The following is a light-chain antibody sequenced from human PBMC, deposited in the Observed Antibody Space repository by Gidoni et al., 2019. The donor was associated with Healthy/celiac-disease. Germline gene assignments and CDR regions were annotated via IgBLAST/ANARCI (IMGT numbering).Light chain of an antibody. Sequence: DIVVTQSPASLPVSLGEWATISCKSSQSLLYSSNNKNYLAWYHQNPGQPPKLLIYWASTRDSGVPDRFSGGRSETDFALAISSLQAEDVAVYYCQQYYSRPVTFXQXTRLEIK. J-gene: IGKJ5*01. CDR1: QSLLYSSNNKNY. CDR3: QQYYSRPVT. V-gene: IGKV4-1*01. CDR2: WAS.